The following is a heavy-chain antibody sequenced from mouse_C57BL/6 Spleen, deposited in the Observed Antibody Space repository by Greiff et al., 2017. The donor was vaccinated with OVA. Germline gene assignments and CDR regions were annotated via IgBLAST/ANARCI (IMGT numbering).Heavy chain of an antibody. CDR2: IWSGGST. Sequence: VQLKQSGPGLVQPSQSLSITCTVSGFSLTSYGVHWVRQSPGKGLEWLGVIWSGGSTDYNAAFISRLSISKDNSKSQVFFKMNSLQADDTAIYYCARQIYYGNYWYFDVWGTGTTVTVSS. CDR3: ARQIYYGNYWYFDV. CDR1: GFSLTSYG. J-gene: IGHJ1*03. D-gene: IGHD2-1*01. V-gene: IGHV2-2*01.